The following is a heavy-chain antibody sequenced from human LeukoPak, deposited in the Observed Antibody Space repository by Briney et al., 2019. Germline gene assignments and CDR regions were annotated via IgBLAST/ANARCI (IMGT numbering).Heavy chain of an antibody. J-gene: IGHJ4*02. Sequence: SETLSLTCAVYGGSFSGYYWSWIRRPPGKGLEWIGEINHSGSTNYNPSLKSRVTISGDTSKDQFSLKLSSVTAADTAVYYCASVSGSYYRPPRDYWGQGTLVTVSS. D-gene: IGHD3-10*01. CDR2: INHSGST. CDR1: GGSFSGYY. V-gene: IGHV4-34*01. CDR3: ASVSGSYYRPPRDY.